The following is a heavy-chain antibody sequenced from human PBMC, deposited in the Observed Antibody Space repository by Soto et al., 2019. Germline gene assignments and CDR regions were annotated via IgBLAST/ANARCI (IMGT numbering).Heavy chain of an antibody. CDR3: ARVGGFGATTIDY. V-gene: IGHV4-30-4*01. CDR1: GGSISSGYYY. D-gene: IGHD3-10*01. Sequence: SETLSLTCTVSGGSISSGYYYWSWIRQPPGKGLEWIGYIYYSGSTYYNPSLKSRVTISVDTSKNQFSLKLSSVTAADTAVYYCARVGGFGATTIDYWGQGTPVTVSS. J-gene: IGHJ4*02. CDR2: IYYSGST.